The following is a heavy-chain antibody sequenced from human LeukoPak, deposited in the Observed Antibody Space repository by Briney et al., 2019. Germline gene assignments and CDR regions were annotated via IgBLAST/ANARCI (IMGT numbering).Heavy chain of an antibody. J-gene: IGHJ4*01. CDR1: GDSIRSYY. CDR3: ASHGSSGHDPLT. V-gene: IGHV4-59*08. D-gene: IGHD5-12*01. CDR2: IYYTGST. Sequence: SETLSLTCTVSGDSIRSYYWNWIRRPPGKGLEWIGYIYYTGSTSYNPSLKSRVTISLVTSKSQFSLRLTSVTAADTAVYYCASHGSSGHDPLTWGQGTLVTVSS.